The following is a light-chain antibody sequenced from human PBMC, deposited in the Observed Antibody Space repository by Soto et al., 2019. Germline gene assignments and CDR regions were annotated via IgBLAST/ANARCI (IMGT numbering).Light chain of an antibody. CDR1: SSDVGSYEF. J-gene: IGLJ1*01. Sequence: QSVLTQPASVSGSLGRSITISCTGTSSDVGSYEFVSWYQQLPGKGPKLVXXXXXXXXXPSEXSNLFYGSKSGNTASLTISGLQAEDDGESYCFSYAVGEPYVFGTGNKLTLL. V-gene: IGLV2-23*01. CDR2: XXXXX. CDR3: FSYAVGEPYV.